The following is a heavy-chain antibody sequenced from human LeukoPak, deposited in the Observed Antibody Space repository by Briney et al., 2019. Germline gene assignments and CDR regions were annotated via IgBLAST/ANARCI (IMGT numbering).Heavy chain of an antibody. CDR1: GFTFTTYS. CDR3: AKDSSGVAGNWFDP. Sequence: PGGSLRLSCTASGFTFTTYSMDWVRQAPGKGLEWVSGISWNSGSIGYADSVKGRFTISRDNAKNSLYLQMNSLRAEDTALYYCAKDSSGVAGNWFDPWGQGTLVTVSS. V-gene: IGHV3-9*01. J-gene: IGHJ5*02. D-gene: IGHD6-19*01. CDR2: ISWNSGSI.